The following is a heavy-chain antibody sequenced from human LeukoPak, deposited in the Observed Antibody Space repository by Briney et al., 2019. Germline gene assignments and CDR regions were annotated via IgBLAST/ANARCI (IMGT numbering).Heavy chain of an antibody. J-gene: IGHJ6*03. V-gene: IGHV4-59*08. D-gene: IGHD3-10*01. CDR2: IYYSGST. CDR3: ARHGPSERVYYYMDV. Sequence: SETLSLTCTVSGGSISGYYWSWIRQPPGKGLEWIGYIYYSGSTNYNPSLKSRVTILVDTSKKQFSLRLSSVTAADTAVYYCARHGPSERVYYYMDVWGKGTTVTVSS. CDR1: GGSISGYY.